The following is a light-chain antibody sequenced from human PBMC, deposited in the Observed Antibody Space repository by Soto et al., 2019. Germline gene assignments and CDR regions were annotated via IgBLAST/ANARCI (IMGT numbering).Light chain of an antibody. V-gene: IGLV2-14*03. J-gene: IGLJ1*01. Sequence: QSALTQPASVSGSPGQSITISCTGTSSDIGGYNYVSWYQHHPRNAPKLIIFDVSDRPSGVSNRFSGSKSGNTASLTISGLQAEDEADYYCASYTTSSAYAFGTGTKPTVL. CDR2: DVS. CDR1: SSDIGGYNY. CDR3: ASYTTSSAYA.